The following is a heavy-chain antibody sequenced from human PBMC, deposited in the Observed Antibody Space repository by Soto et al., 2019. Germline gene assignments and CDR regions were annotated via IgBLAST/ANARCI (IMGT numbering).Heavy chain of an antibody. CDR1: GGSISRYY. D-gene: IGHD2-2*03. V-gene: IGHV4-59*12. CDR3: AKSGDCSGSSCFADY. J-gene: IGHJ4*02. Sequence: SETLSLTCTVSGGSISRYYWIWIRQPPGKGLEWIGFISYSGSTRYSPSLQSRATISADTSKNQLSLKVKSMTAADTAVYYCAKSGDCSGSSCFADYWGQGTLVTVSS. CDR2: ISYSGST.